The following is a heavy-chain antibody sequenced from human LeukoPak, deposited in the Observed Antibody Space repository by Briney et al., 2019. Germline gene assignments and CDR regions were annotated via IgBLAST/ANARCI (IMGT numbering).Heavy chain of an antibody. CDR2: IYSGGST. V-gene: IGHV3-53*04. CDR3: ARVTIGWYFDL. Sequence: PGGSLRLSCAASGFIVSSNYMSWVRQAPGKGLEWVSIIYSGGSTFYADSVKGRFTISGHNSKNTLDLQMNPLRAEDTAVYYCARVTIGWYFDLWGRGTLVTVSS. CDR1: GFIVSSNY. J-gene: IGHJ2*01. D-gene: IGHD3-3*01.